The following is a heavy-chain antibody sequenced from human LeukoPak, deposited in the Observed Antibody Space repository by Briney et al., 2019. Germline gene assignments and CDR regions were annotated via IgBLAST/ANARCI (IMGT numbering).Heavy chain of an antibody. V-gene: IGHV3-49*03. D-gene: IGHD6-19*01. CDR3: TQYSSGWYVVD. CDR2: IRSKAYGGTT. Sequence: GGSLRLSCTASGFTFGDYAMSWFRQAPGKGLEWVGFIRSKAYGGTTEYAASVKGRFTISRDDSKSIAYLQMNSLKTEDTAVYYCTQYSSGWYVVDWGQGTLVTVSS. J-gene: IGHJ4*02. CDR1: GFTFGDYA.